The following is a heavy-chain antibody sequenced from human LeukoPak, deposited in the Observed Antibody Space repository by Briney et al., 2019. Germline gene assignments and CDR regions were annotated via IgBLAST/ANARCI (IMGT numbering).Heavy chain of an antibody. CDR1: GFMFSTYP. CDR2: ISGSGGST. Sequence: PGGSLRLSCAASGFMFSTYPMSWVRQAPGKGLEWVSAISGSGGSTYYADSVKGRFTISRDNSKNTLYLQMNSLRAEDTAVYYCAKDIKDGYTNWYFDLWGRGTLVTVSS. D-gene: IGHD5-24*01. J-gene: IGHJ2*01. CDR3: AKDIKDGYTNWYFDL. V-gene: IGHV3-23*01.